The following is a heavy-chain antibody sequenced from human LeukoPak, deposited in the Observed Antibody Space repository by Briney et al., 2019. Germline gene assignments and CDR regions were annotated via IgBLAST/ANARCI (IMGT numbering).Heavy chain of an antibody. V-gene: IGHV1-46*01. J-gene: IGHJ4*02. CDR2: INPSGGST. Sequence: ASVKVSCKASGYTFISYYMHWVRQAPGQGLEWMGIINPSGGSTNYAQKFQGRVTMTRDTSTSTVSMELSSLRSEDTAVYYCARAEVIVGTTGFDYWGQGTLVTVSS. CDR3: ARAEVIVGTTGFDY. D-gene: IGHD1-26*01. CDR1: GYTFISYY.